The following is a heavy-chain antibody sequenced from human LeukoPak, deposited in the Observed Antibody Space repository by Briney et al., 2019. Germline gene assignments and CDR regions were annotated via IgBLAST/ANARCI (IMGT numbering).Heavy chain of an antibody. D-gene: IGHD2-2*01. J-gene: IGHJ4*02. CDR2: IDPSDSYT. CDR1: GYSFTSYW. Sequence: GESLRISFKGSGYSFTSYWISWVRQMPGKGLEWMGRIDPSDSYTNYSPSFQGHVTISADKSISTAYLQWSSLKASDTAMYYCARLGDDCSSTSCPDYWGQGTLVTVSS. V-gene: IGHV5-10-1*01. CDR3: ARLGDDCSSTSCPDY.